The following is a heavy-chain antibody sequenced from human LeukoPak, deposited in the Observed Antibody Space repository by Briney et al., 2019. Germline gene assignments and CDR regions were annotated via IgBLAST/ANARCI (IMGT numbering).Heavy chain of an antibody. Sequence: PGGTLRLSCAASGFTFSSYGMSWVRQAPGKGLEWVSAISGSGGSTYYADSVKGRFTISRDNAKNTLHLQMNSLRAEDTAVYYCERGARGSGTASDYWGQGTLVTVSS. J-gene: IGHJ4*02. V-gene: IGHV3-23*01. CDR1: GFTFSSYG. CDR3: ERGARGSGTASDY. CDR2: ISGSGGST. D-gene: IGHD3-10*01.